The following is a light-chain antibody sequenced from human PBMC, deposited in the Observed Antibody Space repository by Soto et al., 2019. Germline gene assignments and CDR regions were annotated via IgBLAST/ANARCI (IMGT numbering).Light chain of an antibody. J-gene: IGKJ2*01. V-gene: IGKV3-20*01. CDR2: GAS. CDR3: QQYGSSPPRYT. Sequence: EIVLTQSPGTLSLSPGERATLSCRASQSVSSSYLAWYQQKPGQAPRLLSYGASSRATGIPDRFSGSGSGTDFTLTISRLEPEDFAVYYCQQYGSSPPRYTFGQGTKLEIK. CDR1: QSVSSSY.